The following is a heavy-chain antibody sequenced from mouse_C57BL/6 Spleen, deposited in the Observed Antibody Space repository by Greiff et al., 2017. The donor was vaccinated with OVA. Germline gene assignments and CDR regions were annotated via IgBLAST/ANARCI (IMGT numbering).Heavy chain of an antibody. D-gene: IGHD2-3*01. CDR2: IDPSDSET. CDR1: GYTFTSYW. CDR3: ARSDGYFSWVAY. Sequence: QVQLQQPGAELVRPGSSVKLSCKASGYTFTSYWMHWVKQRPIQGLEWIGNIDPSDSETHYNQKFKDKATLTVDKSSSTAYMQLSSLTSEDSAVYYCARSDGYFSWVAYWGQGTLVTVSA. J-gene: IGHJ3*01. V-gene: IGHV1-52*01.